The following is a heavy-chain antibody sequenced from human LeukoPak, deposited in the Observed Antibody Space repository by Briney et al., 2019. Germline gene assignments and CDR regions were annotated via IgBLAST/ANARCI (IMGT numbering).Heavy chain of an antibody. Sequence: SETLSLTCTVSGGSISTYFWSWIRQPPGKGLEWIGYINYNGITNYNPSLKSRATLSVDSSKNQFSLKLTSVSAADTAVYYCARGGQSGGGFDYWGQGTLVTVSS. CDR2: INYNGIT. CDR3: ARGGQSGGGFDY. J-gene: IGHJ4*02. D-gene: IGHD3-16*01. V-gene: IGHV4-59*01. CDR1: GGSISTYF.